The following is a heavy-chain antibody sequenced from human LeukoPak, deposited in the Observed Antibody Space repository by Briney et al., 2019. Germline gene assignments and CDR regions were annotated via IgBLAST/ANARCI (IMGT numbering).Heavy chain of an antibody. CDR2: ISGSGGST. D-gene: IGHD6-19*01. CDR1: GFTFSRYA. V-gene: IGHV3-23*01. CDR3: PKGPAEWLVIGYYYHYMYV. Sequence: GGSLRLSCAESGFTFSRYAMSWVRQAPGKGRGWVSAISGSGGSTYYAESVKGRFTISAANSKHTLYLQMTSLRAEDTAVYRCPKGPAEWLVIGYYYHYMYVWGEATTVTVSS. J-gene: IGHJ6*03.